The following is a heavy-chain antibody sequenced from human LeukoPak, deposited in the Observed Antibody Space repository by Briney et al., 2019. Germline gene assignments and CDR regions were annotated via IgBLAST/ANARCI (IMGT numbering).Heavy chain of an antibody. D-gene: IGHD1-1*01. CDR2: IYNGGNT. CDR1: GFTVSSNY. Sequence: GGSLRLSCAASGFTVSSNYMNWVRQAPGKGLEWVSVIYNGGNTYYADSVKGRFTISRHNSKNTLYLQMNSLRAEDTAVYYCARSYSTGTTNYYYYGMDVWGQGTTVTVSS. V-gene: IGHV3-53*04. J-gene: IGHJ6*02. CDR3: ARSYSTGTTNYYYYGMDV.